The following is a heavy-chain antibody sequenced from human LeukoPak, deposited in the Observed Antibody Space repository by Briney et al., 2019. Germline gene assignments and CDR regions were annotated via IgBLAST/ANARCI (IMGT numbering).Heavy chain of an antibody. CDR2: ISSSFDII. V-gene: IGHV3-48*03. CDR1: GFSFRDYE. CDR3: ARLLVYNSGGEAFDH. Sequence: GGSLRLSCEASGFSFRDYEMNWVRQAPGKGLEWISYISSSFDIIYYADSVKDRFTISRDNAKNSLYLHISSLRAEDTAVYYCARLLVYNSGGEAFDHWGQGTLVTVSS. D-gene: IGHD1-20*01. J-gene: IGHJ4*02.